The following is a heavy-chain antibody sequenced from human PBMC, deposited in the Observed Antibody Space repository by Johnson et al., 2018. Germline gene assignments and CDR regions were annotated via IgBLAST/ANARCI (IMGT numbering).Heavy chain of an antibody. Sequence: QVQLVQSGAEVKKHGSSVKVSCTASGGTFSSYAISWVRQAPGQGLAWMGGIIPIFGTANYAQKLQGSVRITADESTSTAYMELSSLRSEDTAVYYCARAGFEGRAVVGAFDIGGQGTMVTVSS. CDR3: ARAGFEGRAVVGAFDI. CDR2: IIPIFGTA. V-gene: IGHV1-69*01. D-gene: IGHD6-19*01. CDR1: GGTFSSYA. J-gene: IGHJ3*02.